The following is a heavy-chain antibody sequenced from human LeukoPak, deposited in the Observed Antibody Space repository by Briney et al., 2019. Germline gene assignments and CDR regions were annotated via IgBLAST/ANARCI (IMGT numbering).Heavy chain of an antibody. CDR2: ISSSSSYI. D-gene: IGHD2-21*01. V-gene: IGHV3-21*01. CDR1: GFTFSSYS. CDR3: ASGELGCMDV. J-gene: IGHJ6*02. Sequence: GGSLRLSCAASGFTFSSYSMNWVRRAPGKGLEWVSSISSSSSYIYYADSVKGRFTISRDNAKNSLYLQMNSLRAEDTAVYYCASGELGCMDVWGQGTTVTVSS.